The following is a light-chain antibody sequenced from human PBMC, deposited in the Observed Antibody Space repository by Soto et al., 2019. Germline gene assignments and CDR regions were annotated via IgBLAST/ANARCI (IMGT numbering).Light chain of an antibody. CDR1: NIGSKD. CDR2: RDT. V-gene: IGLV3-9*01. Sequence: SYELTQPVSVSVALGQTARIICGGNNIGSKDVHWYQQRPGQAPVLVIYRDTNRPSGIPERFSGSKPGNTATLTISRAQAGDEADYYCQVWDSSTVVFGGGTKLTVL. CDR3: QVWDSSTVV. J-gene: IGLJ2*01.